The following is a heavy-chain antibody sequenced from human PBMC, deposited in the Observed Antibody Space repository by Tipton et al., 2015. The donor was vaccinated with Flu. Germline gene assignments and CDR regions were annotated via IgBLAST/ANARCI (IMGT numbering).Heavy chain of an antibody. CDR3: ASRKYYDFWRGYYTSYYYYGMDV. CDR1: GGTFSSYA. V-gene: IGHV1-69*01. Sequence: QVQLVQSGAEVKKPGSSVKVSCKASGGTFSSYAISWVRQAPGQGLEWMGGIIPIFGTANYAQKFQGRVTITADESTSTAYMELSSLRSEDTAVYYCASRKYYDFWRGYYTSYYYYGMDVWGQGTTVTVSS. J-gene: IGHJ6*02. D-gene: IGHD3-3*01. CDR2: IIPIFGTA.